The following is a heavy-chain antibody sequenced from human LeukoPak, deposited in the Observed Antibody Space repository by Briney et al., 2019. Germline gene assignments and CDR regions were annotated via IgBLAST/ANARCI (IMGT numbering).Heavy chain of an antibody. V-gene: IGHV1-2*02. CDR2: INPNSGGT. D-gene: IGHD6-13*01. Sequence: ASVKVSCKASGYTFTGYYMHWVRRAPGQGLEWMGWINPNSGGTNYAQKFQGRVTMTRGTSISTAYMELSRLRSDDTAVYYCAREHPRIAAADFDYWGQGTLVTVSS. J-gene: IGHJ4*02. CDR1: GYTFTGYY. CDR3: AREHPRIAAADFDY.